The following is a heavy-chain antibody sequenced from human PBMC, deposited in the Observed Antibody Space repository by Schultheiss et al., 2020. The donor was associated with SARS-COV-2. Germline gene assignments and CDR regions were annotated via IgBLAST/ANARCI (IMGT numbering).Heavy chain of an antibody. CDR3: AREVYQPGGAWYYYYGMDV. Sequence: GSLRLSCTVSGYSISSGSYYWSWIRQPPGKGLEWIGYIYYSGSTNYNPSLKSRVTISVDTSKNQFSLKLSSVTAADTAVYYCAREVYQPGGAWYYYYGMDVWGQGTTVTVSS. CDR2: IYYSGST. CDR1: GYSISSGSYY. V-gene: IGHV4-61*01. J-gene: IGHJ6*02. D-gene: IGHD2-2*01.